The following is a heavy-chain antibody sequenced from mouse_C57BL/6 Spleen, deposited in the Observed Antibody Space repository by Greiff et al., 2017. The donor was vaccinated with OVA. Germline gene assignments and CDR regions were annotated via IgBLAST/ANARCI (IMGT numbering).Heavy chain of an antibody. V-gene: IGHV1-76*01. CDR1: GYTFTDYY. Sequence: QVQLQQSGAELVRPGASVKLSCKASGYTFTDYYINWVKQRPGQGLEWIARIYPGSGNTYYNEKFKGKATLTAEKSSSTAYMQLSSLTSEDSAFYFCAREEKIYDYGSSPAWFAYWGQGTLVTVSA. D-gene: IGHD1-1*01. J-gene: IGHJ3*01. CDR2: IYPGSGNT. CDR3: AREEKIYDYGSSPAWFAY.